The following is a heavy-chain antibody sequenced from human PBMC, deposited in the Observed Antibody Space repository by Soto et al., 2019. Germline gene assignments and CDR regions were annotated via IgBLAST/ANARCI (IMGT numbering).Heavy chain of an antibody. V-gene: IGHV6-1*01. CDR2: TYFRSSWYN. CDR1: GDSVSSNSAA. D-gene: IGHD3-10*01. CDR3: ARDGSGSFRGFTNWFDP. J-gene: IGHJ5*02. Sequence: QSQTLSLTCAISGDSVSSNSAAWNWIRHSPSRGLEWLGRTYFRSSWYNTYAGSVKSRITINADTSKNQFSLQLNSVTPEDTALYYCARDGSGSFRGFTNWFDPWGQGTLVTVSS.